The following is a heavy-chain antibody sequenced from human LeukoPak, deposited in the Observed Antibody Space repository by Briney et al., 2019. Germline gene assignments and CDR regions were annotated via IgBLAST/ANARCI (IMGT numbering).Heavy chain of an antibody. CDR1: GGTFNNYA. Sequence: SVKVSCKASGGTFNNYAISWVRQAPGQGPEWMGGVMPLFGTPSYAQKFQGRVTVITDDSTNTAYMEVSSLRYDNTAIYYCAATDGYIHRHPLYYLDYWGQGTLVIVSS. V-gene: IGHV1-69*05. CDR3: AATDGYIHRHPLYYLDY. D-gene: IGHD5-24*01. CDR2: VMPLFGTP. J-gene: IGHJ4*02.